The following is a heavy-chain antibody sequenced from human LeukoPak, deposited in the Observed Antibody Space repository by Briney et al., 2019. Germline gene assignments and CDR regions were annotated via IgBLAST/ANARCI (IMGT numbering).Heavy chain of an antibody. CDR1: GFTFDDYG. CDR3: ARVGWSTESYYFDY. Sequence: GGSLRLSCAASGFTFDDYGMSWVRQAPGKGLEWVSAINWNGDSTGYADSAKGRFTISRDNAKNSLYLQMSSLRAEDTALYYCARVGWSTESYYFDYWGQGTLVTVSS. D-gene: IGHD2-15*01. CDR2: INWNGDST. V-gene: IGHV3-20*04. J-gene: IGHJ4*02.